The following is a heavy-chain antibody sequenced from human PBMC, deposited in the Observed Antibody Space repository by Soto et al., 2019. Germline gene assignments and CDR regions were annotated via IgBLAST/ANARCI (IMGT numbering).Heavy chain of an antibody. CDR3: ARQGSWPYYYYGLDV. CDR2: ISTYNGDT. D-gene: IGHD1-26*01. Sequence: HVQLVQSGPEVRKPGASVKVSCEASGYTFTTSGISWVRQVPGQGLEWMGWISTYNGDTNSAQNFQGRVLMTADTSTGTAYMELMSLKSDDTAVYYCARQGSWPYYYYGLDVWGQGTIVTVSS. V-gene: IGHV1-18*01. J-gene: IGHJ6*02. CDR1: GYTFTTSG.